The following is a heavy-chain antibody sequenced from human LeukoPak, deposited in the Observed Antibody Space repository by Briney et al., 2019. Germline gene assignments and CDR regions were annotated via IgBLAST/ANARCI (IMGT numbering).Heavy chain of an antibody. J-gene: IGHJ6*04. V-gene: IGHV3-23*01. CDR3: AKDRAPMDV. CDR2: ISSSGGST. CDR1: GFPFNAYA. Sequence: GGSLRLSCTASGFPFNAYAMNWVRQAPGKGLEWVSFISSSGGSTYYADSVKGRFIISRDNSKNTLYLQMNSLRAEDTAVYYCAKDRAPMDVWGKGTTVTVSS.